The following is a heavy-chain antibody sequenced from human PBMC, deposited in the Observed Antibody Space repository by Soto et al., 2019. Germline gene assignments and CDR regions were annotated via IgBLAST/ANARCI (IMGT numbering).Heavy chain of an antibody. CDR1: GFTFSSYG. V-gene: IGHV3-30*18. CDR2: ISYDGSNK. CDR3: AKEHIVVVPAAMAYYYYGMDV. D-gene: IGHD2-2*01. J-gene: IGHJ6*02. Sequence: QVQLVESGGGVVQPGRSLRLSCAASGFTFSSYGMLWVRQAPGKGLEWVAVISYDGSNKYYADSVKGRFTISRDNSKNTLYLQMNSLRAEDTAVYYCAKEHIVVVPAAMAYYYYGMDVWGQGTTVTVSS.